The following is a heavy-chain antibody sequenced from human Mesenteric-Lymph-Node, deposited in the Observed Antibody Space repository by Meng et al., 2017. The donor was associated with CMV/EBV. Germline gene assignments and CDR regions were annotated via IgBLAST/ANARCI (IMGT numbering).Heavy chain of an antibody. CDR2: IYYSGST. J-gene: IGHJ3*02. D-gene: IGHD1-7*01. CDR3: ARDRAKNWNYHDAFDI. V-gene: IGHV4-61*01. CDR1: GGSVSSGSYY. Sequence: GSLRLSCTVSGGSVSSGSYYWSWIRQPPGKGLEWIGYIYYSGSTNYNPSLKSRVTISVDTSKNQFSLKLCSVTAADTAMYYCARDRAKNWNYHDAFDIWGQGTMVTVSS.